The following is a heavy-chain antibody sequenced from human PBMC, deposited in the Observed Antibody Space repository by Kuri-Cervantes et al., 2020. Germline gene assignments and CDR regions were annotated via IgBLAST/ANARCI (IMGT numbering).Heavy chain of an antibody. CDR2: MNPNSGNT. Sequence: ASVKVSCKASGYTFTSYDINWVRQATGQGLEWMGWMNPNSGNTGYAQKFQGRVTMTRNTSISTAYMELSSLRSEDTAVYYCARGYYDSSGYYYPYYYYGMDVWGQGTTVTVSS. J-gene: IGHJ6*02. CDR1: GYTFTSYD. CDR3: ARGYYDSSGYYYPYYYYGMDV. V-gene: IGHV1-8*01. D-gene: IGHD3-22*01.